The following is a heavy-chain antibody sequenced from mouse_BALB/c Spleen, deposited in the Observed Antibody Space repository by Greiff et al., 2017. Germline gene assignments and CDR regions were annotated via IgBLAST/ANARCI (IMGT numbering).Heavy chain of an antibody. CDR1: GFSLTSYG. CDR2: IWAGGST. Sequence: VKVVESGPGLVAPSQSLSITCTVSGFSLTSYGVHWVRQPPGKGLEWLGVIWAGGSTNYNSALMSRLSISKDNSKSQVFLKMNSLQTDDTAMYYCARGSFITTVVGHWYFDVWGAGTTVTVSS. CDR3: ARGSFITTVVGHWYFDV. J-gene: IGHJ1*01. V-gene: IGHV2-9*02. D-gene: IGHD1-1*01.